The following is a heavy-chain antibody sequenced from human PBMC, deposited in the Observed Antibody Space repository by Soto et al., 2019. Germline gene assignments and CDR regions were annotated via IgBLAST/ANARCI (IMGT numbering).Heavy chain of an antibody. D-gene: IGHD2-15*01. CDR2: IYYSGST. V-gene: IGHV4-31*03. CDR1: GGSISSGGYY. CDR3: ARVDSVVVAATLDRYYFDY. J-gene: IGHJ4*02. Sequence: SETLSLTCTVSGGSISSGGYYWSWIRQHPGKGLEWIGYIYYSGSTYYNPSLKSRVTISVDTSKNQFSLKLSSVTAADTAVYYCARVDSVVVAATLDRYYFDYWGQGTLVTVSS.